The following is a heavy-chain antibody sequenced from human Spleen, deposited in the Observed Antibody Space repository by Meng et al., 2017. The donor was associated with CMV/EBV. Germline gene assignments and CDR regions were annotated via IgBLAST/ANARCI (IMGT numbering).Heavy chain of an antibody. Sequence: GFTFSYYAMHWVRQAPGKGLEWVAVVSYDGSSKYYVDSVKGRFTISRDNPKNTVYLQMNSLRTDDTAIYYCAKDVEGYGGYKVPGDYWGQGTLVTVSS. CDR3: AKDVEGYGGYKVPGDY. D-gene: IGHD5-12*01. CDR1: GFTFSYYA. J-gene: IGHJ4*02. CDR2: VSYDGSSK. V-gene: IGHV3-30*04.